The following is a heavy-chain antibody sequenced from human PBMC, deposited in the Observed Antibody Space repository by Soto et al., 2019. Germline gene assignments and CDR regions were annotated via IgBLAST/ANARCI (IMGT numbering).Heavy chain of an antibody. J-gene: IGHJ3*02. D-gene: IGHD3-22*01. CDR1: GYTFTCYY. Sequence: GASVKVSSKAPGYTFTCYYMHWLRQAPGQGLEWMGWINLNSGGTNYAQKFQGWVTMTRDTSISTAYMELSRLRSDDTAVYYCARGQGGRGYYDSSGYYWSPKYDAFDIWGQGTMVTVSS. CDR2: INLNSGGT. V-gene: IGHV1-2*04. CDR3: ARGQGGRGYYDSSGYYWSPKYDAFDI.